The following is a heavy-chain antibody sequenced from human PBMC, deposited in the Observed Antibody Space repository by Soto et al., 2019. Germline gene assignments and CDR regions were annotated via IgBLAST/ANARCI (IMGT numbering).Heavy chain of an antibody. J-gene: IGHJ3*02. Sequence: QMQLVESGGGVVQPGRSLRLSCAASGFTFSSYGMHWVRQAPGKGLEWVAVIWYDGSNKYYADSVKGRFTISRDNSKNTLYLQMNSLRAEDTAVYYCARGLRYDAFDIWGQGTMVTVSS. CDR2: IWYDGSNK. CDR3: ARGLRYDAFDI. CDR1: GFTFSSYG. D-gene: IGHD4-17*01. V-gene: IGHV3-33*01.